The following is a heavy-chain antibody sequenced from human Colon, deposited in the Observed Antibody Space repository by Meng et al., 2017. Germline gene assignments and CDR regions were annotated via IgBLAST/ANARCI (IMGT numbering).Heavy chain of an antibody. V-gene: IGHV4-59*01. CDR1: GGSLSSNC. CDR2: VSYRETT. CDR3: ARDHMGSLDY. J-gene: IGHJ4*02. D-gene: IGHD1-26*01. Sequence: QVTPQESGAGLAKPSDTLCLICTVSGGSLSSNCWSWLRQSPGKGLEWIGWVSYRETTNYNPSLKSRVTISANKSKSQFSLRLTSVTAADTAVYYCARDHMGSLDYWGQGILVTVSS.